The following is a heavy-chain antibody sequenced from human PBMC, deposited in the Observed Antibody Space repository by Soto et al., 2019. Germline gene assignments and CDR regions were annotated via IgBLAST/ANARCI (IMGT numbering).Heavy chain of an antibody. V-gene: IGHV4-38-2*02. CDR2: ISHTGTT. Sequence: PSETLSLTCLVSGFPISSPYSWGWIRQPPGKGLEWIGSISHTGTTSYSPSLTSRVSISVDTSKNQVSLKLTSVTAADTAVYFCARVPMVISDSDHFGVDVWGPGTTVTVSS. D-gene: IGHD2-21*01. CDR1: GFPISSPYS. CDR3: ARVPMVISDSDHFGVDV. J-gene: IGHJ6*02.